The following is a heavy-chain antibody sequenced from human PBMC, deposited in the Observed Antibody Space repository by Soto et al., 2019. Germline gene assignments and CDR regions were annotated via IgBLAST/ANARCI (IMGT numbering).Heavy chain of an antibody. Sequence: QVQLQESGPGLVKPSETLSLTCTVSGGSISSYYWSWIRQPPGKGLEWIGYIYYSGSTNYNPSLKSRVTISVDTSKNLSSLKLSSVTAADAAVYDCARHAAAFDIWGQGTMVTVSS. V-gene: IGHV4-59*08. J-gene: IGHJ3*02. CDR2: IYYSGST. D-gene: IGHD6-25*01. CDR1: GGSISSYY. CDR3: ARHAAAFDI.